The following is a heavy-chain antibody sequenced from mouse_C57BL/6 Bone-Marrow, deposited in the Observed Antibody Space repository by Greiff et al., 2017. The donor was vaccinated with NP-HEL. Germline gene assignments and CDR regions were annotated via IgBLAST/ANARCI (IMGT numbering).Heavy chain of an antibody. V-gene: IGHV5-16*01. CDR3: ARELLFDY. CDR1: GFTFSDYY. J-gene: IGHJ2*01. CDR2: INYDGSST. Sequence: EVQLQESEGGLVQPGSSMKLSCTASGFTFSDYYMAWVRQVPEKGLEWVANINYDGSSTYYLDSLKSRFIISRDNAKNKLYLQMSSLKSEDTATYYCARELLFDYWGQGTTLTVSS.